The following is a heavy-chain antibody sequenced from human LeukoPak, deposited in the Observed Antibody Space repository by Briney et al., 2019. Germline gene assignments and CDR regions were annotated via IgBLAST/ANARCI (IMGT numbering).Heavy chain of an antibody. V-gene: IGHV3-33*01. CDR1: GFTISSYG. CDR2: IWSDGSKK. D-gene: IGHD3-22*01. Sequence: GRSLRLSCAASGFTISSYGMHWVRQAPGKGLEWVAVIWSDGSKKYYAESVKGRFTVSRDTSKDTLYLQMNSLRAEDTAVYYCARDDDTSGHYSYFQHWGQGTLVTVSS. CDR3: ARDDDTSGHYSYFQH. J-gene: IGHJ1*01.